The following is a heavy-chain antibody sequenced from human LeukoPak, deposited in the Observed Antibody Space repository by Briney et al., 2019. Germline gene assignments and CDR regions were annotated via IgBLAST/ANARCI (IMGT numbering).Heavy chain of an antibody. D-gene: IGHD1-26*01. Sequence: GASVKVSCKASGYTFTRYQIHWVRQAPGQGLEWMGWINPNNGATKNAQIFQGRVTLTRDTSINTVYMELSRLTSNDTALYCCARSAEWELFPDHWGQGTLVTVS. CDR1: GYTFTRYQ. V-gene: IGHV1-2*02. J-gene: IGHJ5*02. CDR2: INPNNGAT. CDR3: ARSAEWELFPDH.